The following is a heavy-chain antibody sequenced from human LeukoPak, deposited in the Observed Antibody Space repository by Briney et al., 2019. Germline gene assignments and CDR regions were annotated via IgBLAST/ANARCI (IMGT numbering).Heavy chain of an antibody. CDR2: ISSSSSYI. D-gene: IGHD6-13*01. CDR1: GFPFSSYS. V-gene: IGHV3-21*01. J-gene: IGHJ5*02. CDR3: ARGYSSSWSEFDP. Sequence: GGSLRLSCAASGFPFSSYSMNWVRQAPGKGLEWVSSISSSSSYIYYADSVKGRFTISRDNAKNSLYLQMNSLRAEDTAVYYCARGYSSSWSEFDPWGQGTLVTVSS.